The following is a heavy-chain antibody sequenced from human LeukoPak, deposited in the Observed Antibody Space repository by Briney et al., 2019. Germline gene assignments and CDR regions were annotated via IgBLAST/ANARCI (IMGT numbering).Heavy chain of an antibody. CDR3: ASSTFMVRGVVQSPYSYMDV. CDR1: GYPVTGDY. CDR2: INPNSGGT. D-gene: IGHD3-10*01. Sequence: ASVKVSCKASGYPVTGDYLHWVRQAPGQGLEWMGWINPNSGGTNYAQKFEDRVTITRDTSISTVYMELSRLTSGDMAVYYCASSTFMVRGVVQSPYSYMDVWGKGTAVTVSS. V-gene: IGHV1-2*02. J-gene: IGHJ6*03.